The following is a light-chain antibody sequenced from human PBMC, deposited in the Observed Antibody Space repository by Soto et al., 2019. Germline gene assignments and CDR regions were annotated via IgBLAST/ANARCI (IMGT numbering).Light chain of an antibody. J-gene: IGKJ1*01. V-gene: IGKV1-17*01. CDR3: QQYNNWPPWT. CDR2: AAS. CDR1: QGIRND. Sequence: DIQMTQSPSSLSASVGDRVTITCRASQGIRNDLGWYQQKPGKAPKRLIYAASSLQSGVPSRFSGSGSGTEFTLPISSLQPEDFAVYYCQQYNNWPPWTFGQGTKVEIK.